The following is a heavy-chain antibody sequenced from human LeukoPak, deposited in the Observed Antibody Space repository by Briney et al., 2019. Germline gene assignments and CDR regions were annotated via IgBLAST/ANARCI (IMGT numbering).Heavy chain of an antibody. CDR1: GFTFSSYW. CDR3: ARPYSFDY. V-gene: IGHV3-7*01. CDR2: IKQDGSEK. Sequence: PGGSLRISCAASGFTFSSYWRSWVRQAPGKGLEWVANIKQDGSEKYYVDSVKGRFTISRDNAKNSLYLQMNSLRAEDTAVYYCARPYSFDYWGQGTLVTVSS. D-gene: IGHD1-26*01. J-gene: IGHJ4*02.